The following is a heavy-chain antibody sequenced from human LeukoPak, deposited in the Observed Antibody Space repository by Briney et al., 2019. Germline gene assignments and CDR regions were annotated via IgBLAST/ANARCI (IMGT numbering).Heavy chain of an antibody. CDR2: IRLDGSNK. V-gene: IGHV3-30*02. Sequence: GGSLRLSCAASGFTFSSYGMHWVRQAPGKGLEWVAFIRLDGSNKYYADSVRGRFTISRDNSKNTLYLQMNSLRAEDTALYYCAKPHFDYWGQGTLVTVSS. CDR1: GFTFSSYG. J-gene: IGHJ4*02. CDR3: AKPHFDY.